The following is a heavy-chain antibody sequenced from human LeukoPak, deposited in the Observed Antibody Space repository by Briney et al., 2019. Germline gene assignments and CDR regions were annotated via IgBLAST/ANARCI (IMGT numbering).Heavy chain of an antibody. CDR3: AKIRDASGSYYRPFAY. V-gene: IGHV3-30*18. J-gene: IGHJ4*02. Sequence: GESLRLSCAASGFTFSNYGMHWVRQVPGRGLEWVALTSYDGSDTYYADSVKGRFTISRDNSKNTLYLQMNSLRIEDTAVYYCAKIRDASGSYYRPFAYWGQGTLVTVS. D-gene: IGHD3-10*01. CDR1: GFTFSNYG. CDR2: TSYDGSDT.